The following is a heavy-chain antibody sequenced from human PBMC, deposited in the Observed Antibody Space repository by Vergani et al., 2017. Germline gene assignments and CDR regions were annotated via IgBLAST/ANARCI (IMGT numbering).Heavy chain of an antibody. CDR3: ARVGSKEMATXFDY. V-gene: IGHV4-59*01. CDR1: GGSISSYY. J-gene: IGHJ4*02. Sequence: QVQLQESGPGLVKPSETLSLTCTVSGGSISSYYWSWIRQPPGKGLEWIGYIYYSGSTNYNPSLKSRVTISVDTSKNQFSLKLSSVTAADTAVYYCARVGSKEMATXFDYWGQGTLVTVSS. D-gene: IGHD5-24*01. CDR2: IYYSGST.